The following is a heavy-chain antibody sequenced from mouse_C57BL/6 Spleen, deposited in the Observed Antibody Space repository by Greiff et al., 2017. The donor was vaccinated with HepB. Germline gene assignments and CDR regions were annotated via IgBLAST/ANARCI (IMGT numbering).Heavy chain of an antibody. CDR2: ISSGGSYT. CDR3: ARLLKDAMDY. J-gene: IGHJ4*01. Sequence: VQLKQSGGDLVKPGGSLKLSCAASGFTFSSYGMSWVRQTPDKRLEWVATISSGGSYTYYPDSVKGRFTISRDNAKNTLYLQMSSLKSEDTAMYYCARLLKDAMDYWGQGTSVTVSS. CDR1: GFTFSSYG. V-gene: IGHV5-6*01. D-gene: IGHD1-3*01.